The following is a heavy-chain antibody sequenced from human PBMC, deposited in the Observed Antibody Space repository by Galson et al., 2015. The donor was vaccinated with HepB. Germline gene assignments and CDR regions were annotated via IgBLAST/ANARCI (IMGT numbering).Heavy chain of an antibody. CDR2: ISYSGST. V-gene: IGHV4-39*07. J-gene: IGHJ4*02. Sequence: LSLTYTVSGVSITSSSYYWGWIRQPPGKGLEWIGGISYSGSTYYNPSLKTRVTISVDTSKNQFSLKLNSVTAADTAVYFCASLYGDYCDSWGQGTLVTVSS. D-gene: IGHD4-17*01. CDR1: GVSITSSSYY. CDR3: ASLYGDYCDS.